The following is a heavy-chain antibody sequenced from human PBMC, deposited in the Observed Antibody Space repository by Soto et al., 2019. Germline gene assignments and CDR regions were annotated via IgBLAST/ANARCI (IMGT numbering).Heavy chain of an antibody. V-gene: IGHV1-18*01. CDR3: ARDLTYGPGRFFPNAFDY. J-gene: IGHJ4*02. D-gene: IGHD4-17*01. Sequence: ASVKVSCKASGYTFTSYGISWVRQAPGQGLEWMGWISAYNGNTNYAQKNQGRVTMTTDTSTSTANKKLRSLKNKNTAEYKYARDLTYGPGRFFPNAFDYWGQGTLVTVSS. CDR2: ISAYNGNT. CDR1: GYTFTSYG.